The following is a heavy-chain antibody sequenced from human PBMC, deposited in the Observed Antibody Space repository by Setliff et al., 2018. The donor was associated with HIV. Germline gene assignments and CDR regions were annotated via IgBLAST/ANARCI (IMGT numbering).Heavy chain of an antibody. Sequence: KPSETLSLTCAVHGGSFSDYYWTWIRQPPGKGLEWIGEIKHSGSTNYNPSLKSQVTISVDTAKNQFSLNLTSVTAADTAVYYCARGGFKWSGSYADYWGQGTLVTVSS. J-gene: IGHJ4*02. D-gene: IGHD1-26*01. CDR2: IKHSGST. CDR1: GGSFSDYY. V-gene: IGHV4-34*01. CDR3: ARGGFKWSGSYADY.